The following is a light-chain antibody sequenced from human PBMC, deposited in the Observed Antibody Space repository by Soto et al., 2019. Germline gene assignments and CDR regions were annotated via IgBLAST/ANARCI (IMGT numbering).Light chain of an antibody. CDR3: QQRSNWPWS. CDR1: RSVSTF. V-gene: IGKV3-11*01. J-gene: IGKJ1*01. CDR2: DAS. Sequence: TLSLSPGERATLSCRASRSVSTFLGWYQQKPGQPPRLLIYDASNRATGVPARFSGSGSGTDFTLTISSLEPEDFAVYYCQQRSNWPWSFGQGTKVDIK.